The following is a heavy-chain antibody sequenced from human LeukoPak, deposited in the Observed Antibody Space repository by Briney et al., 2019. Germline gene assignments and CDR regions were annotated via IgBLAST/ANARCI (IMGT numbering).Heavy chain of an antibody. CDR2: ISYDGSNK. Sequence: PGRSVRLSCAASGITFSSDAMHWVRQAPGKGLEWVAIISYDGSNKYYADSVKGRFTISRDNSKNTLYLQMNSLRAEDTAVYYCARDIGPSIVVVPAAIGYWGQGTLVTVSS. V-gene: IGHV3-30-3*01. CDR1: GITFSSDA. D-gene: IGHD2-2*01. J-gene: IGHJ4*02. CDR3: ARDIGPSIVVVPAAIGY.